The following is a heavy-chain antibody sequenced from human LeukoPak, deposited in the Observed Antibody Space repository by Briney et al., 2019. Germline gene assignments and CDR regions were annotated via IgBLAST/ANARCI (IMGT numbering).Heavy chain of an antibody. CDR3: AKDFSSAFDY. CDR1: GFTFSSYG. J-gene: IGHJ4*02. D-gene: IGHD6-25*01. V-gene: IGHV3-30*18. CDR2: ISYDGSNK. Sequence: GGSLRLSCAASGFTFSSYGMHWARQAPGKGLEWVAVISYDGSNKYYADSVKGRFTISRDNSKNTLYLQMNSLRAEDTAVYYCAKDFSSAFDYWGQGTLVTVSS.